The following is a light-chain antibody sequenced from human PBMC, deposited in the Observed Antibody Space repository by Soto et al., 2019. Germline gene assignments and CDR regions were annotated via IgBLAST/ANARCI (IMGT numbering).Light chain of an antibody. CDR2: DAS. J-gene: IGKJ5*01. CDR1: QSVSSY. Sequence: EIVLTQSPATLSLSPGKRATLSCRASQSVSSYLAWYQQKPGQAPRLLIYDASNRATGIPARFSGSGSGTDFTLTISSLEPEDFAVYYCQQRSNWPITFGQGTLLEIK. CDR3: QQRSNWPIT. V-gene: IGKV3-11*01.